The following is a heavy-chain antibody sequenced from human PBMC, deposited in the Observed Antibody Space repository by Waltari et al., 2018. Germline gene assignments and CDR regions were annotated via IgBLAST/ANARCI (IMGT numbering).Heavy chain of an antibody. D-gene: IGHD3-3*01. CDR1: GFTFSSYG. CDR2: IWYDGSNK. Sequence: QVQLVESGGGVVQPGRSLRLSCAASGFTFSSYGMHWVRQAPGKGLEWVAVIWYDGSNKYYADSVKGRFTISRDNSKNTLYLQMNSLRSEDTAMYYCAKGPTISDYWGQGTLVTVSS. V-gene: IGHV3-33*08. J-gene: IGHJ4*02. CDR3: AKGPTISDY.